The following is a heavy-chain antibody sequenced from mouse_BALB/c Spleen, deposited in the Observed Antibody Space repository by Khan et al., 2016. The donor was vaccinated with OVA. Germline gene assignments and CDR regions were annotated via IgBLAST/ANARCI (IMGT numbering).Heavy chain of an antibody. Sequence: VQLQQSGPDLVKPGASVKISCKASGYSFTLYYMTWVKQSHGKSLEWIGRVNPNTGGSDYNQEFKGKAILTVDKSSNTAYMELHSLTSEDSAVYYGARGYYFFAYWGQGTLVTVSA. J-gene: IGHJ3*01. CDR1: GYSFTLYY. CDR2: VNPNTGGS. V-gene: IGHV1-26*01. D-gene: IGHD1-1*01. CDR3: ARGYYFFAY.